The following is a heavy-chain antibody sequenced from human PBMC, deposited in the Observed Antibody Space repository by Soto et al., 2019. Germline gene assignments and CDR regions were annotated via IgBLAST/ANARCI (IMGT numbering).Heavy chain of an antibody. CDR2: ISWNSGNK. J-gene: IGHJ6*02. CDR3: AKDVVWSGYSYYYGMDV. CDR1: GFTFADYA. V-gene: IGHV3-9*01. Sequence: EVQLVESGGGLVQPGRSLRLSCAASGFTFADYAMHRVRQAPGKGLEWVSGISWNSGNKDYADSVKGRFTISRDNAKNSLYLQMNSLRPEDSALYYCAKDVVWSGYSYYYGMDVWGPGTTVTVSS. D-gene: IGHD3-3*01.